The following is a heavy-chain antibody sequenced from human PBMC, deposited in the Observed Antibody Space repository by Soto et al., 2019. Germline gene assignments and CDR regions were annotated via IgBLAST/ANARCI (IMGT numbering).Heavy chain of an antibody. V-gene: IGHV2-5*02. J-gene: IGHJ3*01. CDR2: FFWGDDK. CDR1: GFSLTTRGRG. CDR3: AHRRAMMDAFDV. Sequence: QITLKESGPTLVKPTQTLTLTCTFSGFSLTTRGRGVGWIRQPPGKALEWLALFFWGDDKRYSPSLKTRLTISKDTSKNQVVLTMTNMGPEDTATYYCAHRRAMMDAFDVWGQWTVVTVSS. D-gene: IGHD3-16*01.